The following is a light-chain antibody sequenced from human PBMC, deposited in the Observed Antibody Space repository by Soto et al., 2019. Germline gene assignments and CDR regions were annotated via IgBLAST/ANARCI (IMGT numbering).Light chain of an antibody. Sequence: QSVLTQPPSVSGAPGQRVDISFTGSSSNIGAGYDIHWYHQLPGAAPKLLIFASDNRPSGVPDRFSGAKSGTSASLAITGLQADDEADYYCQSYDSSLNSWVFGGGTKLTVL. J-gene: IGLJ3*02. CDR1: SSNIGAGYD. CDR2: ASD. V-gene: IGLV1-40*01. CDR3: QSYDSSLNSWV.